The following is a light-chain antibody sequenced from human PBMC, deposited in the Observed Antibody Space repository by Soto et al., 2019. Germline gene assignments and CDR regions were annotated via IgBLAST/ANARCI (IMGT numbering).Light chain of an antibody. J-gene: IGKJ2*01. CDR3: QQHSNWPPYT. CDR1: QSVSSY. V-gene: IGKV3-11*01. Sequence: EIVLTQSPATLSLSPGERATLSCRASQSVSSYLAWYQQKSGQAPRLLIYDASNRATGIPARFSGSGSGTDFTLTISSLEPEDFAVYYCQQHSNWPPYTFGQGTKLEIK. CDR2: DAS.